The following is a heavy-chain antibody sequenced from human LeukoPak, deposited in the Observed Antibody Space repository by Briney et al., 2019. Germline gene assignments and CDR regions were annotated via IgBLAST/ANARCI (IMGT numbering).Heavy chain of an antibody. CDR1: GFTVSSNY. CDR3: ARGQCGGDCYSYYYYGMDV. Sequence: GGSLILSCAASGFTVSSNYMSCVREALGGGLEWGSVIYSGSSTYYADSVKGRFTITRDNTKNTLYLQMNSLRDEDTAVYYCARGQCGGDCYSYYYYGMDVWGHGTTVTVSS. V-gene: IGHV3-66*01. J-gene: IGHJ6*02. D-gene: IGHD2-21*02. CDR2: IYSGSST.